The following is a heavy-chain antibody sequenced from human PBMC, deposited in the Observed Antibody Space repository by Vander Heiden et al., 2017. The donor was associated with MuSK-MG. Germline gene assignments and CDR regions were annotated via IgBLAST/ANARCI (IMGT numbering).Heavy chain of an antibody. CDR3: ARGGQYGV. V-gene: IGHV3-11*06. Sequence: QVQLVESGGGLGKPGGSLRPSCAASGFTFSDTYMSWIRQAPGKGLEWVSYISSASSYINYADSVKGRFTISRDNAKNSLYLQMNSLRVEDTAVYYCARGGQYGVWGQGTLVTVSS. CDR1: GFTFSDTY. J-gene: IGHJ4*02. D-gene: IGHD4-17*01. CDR2: ISSASSYI.